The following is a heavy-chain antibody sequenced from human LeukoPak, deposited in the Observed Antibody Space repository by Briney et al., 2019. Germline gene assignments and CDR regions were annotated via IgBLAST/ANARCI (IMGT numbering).Heavy chain of an antibody. J-gene: IGHJ4*02. Sequence: AGGSLRLSCAASGFTFSNYAMSWVRQAPGKGLEWVSAIGASDDSTYYANSVKGRFTISRDNSKNTLYLQMNSLRAEDTAVYYCAKGSWLDCWGQGTLVTVSS. CDR2: IGASDDST. D-gene: IGHD6-13*01. CDR3: AKGSWLDC. CDR1: GFTFSNYA. V-gene: IGHV3-23*01.